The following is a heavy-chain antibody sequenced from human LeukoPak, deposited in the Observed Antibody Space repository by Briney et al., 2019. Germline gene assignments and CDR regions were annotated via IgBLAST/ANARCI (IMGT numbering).Heavy chain of an antibody. CDR1: GFTFSSYW. J-gene: IGHJ3*02. CDR3: ARESSDQQDAFDI. V-gene: IGHV3-74*01. D-gene: IGHD1/OR15-1a*01. CDR2: IASDGSST. Sequence: GGSLRLSCAASGFTFSSYWMNWVRQAPGKGLVWVSRIASDGSSTTYADSVKGRFSISRDNAKNTLYLQMNSLRVEDTAVYYCARESSDQQDAFDIWGQGTMVTVSS.